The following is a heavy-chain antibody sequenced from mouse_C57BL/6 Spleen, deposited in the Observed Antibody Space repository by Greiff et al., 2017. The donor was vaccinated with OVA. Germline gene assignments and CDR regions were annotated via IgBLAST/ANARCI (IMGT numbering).Heavy chain of an antibody. V-gene: IGHV1-54*01. Sequence: QVHVKQSGAELVRPGTSVKVSCKASGYAFTNYLIEWVKQRPGQGLEWIGVLNPGSGGTNYNEKFKGKATLTADKSSSTAYMQLSSLTSEDSAVYFCAREELFYAMDYWGQGTSVTVSS. D-gene: IGHD1-1*02. CDR3: AREELFYAMDY. CDR2: LNPGSGGT. J-gene: IGHJ4*01. CDR1: GYAFTNYL.